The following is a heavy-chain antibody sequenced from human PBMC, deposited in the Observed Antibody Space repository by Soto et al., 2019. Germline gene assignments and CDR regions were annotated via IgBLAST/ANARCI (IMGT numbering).Heavy chain of an antibody. CDR1: GGTFSSYT. CDR2: IIPILGIA. J-gene: IGHJ3*02. Sequence: QVQLVQSGAEVKKPGSSVKVSCKASGGTFSSYTISWVRQAPGQGLEWMGRIIPILGIANYAQKFQGRVTIPADKSTSTAYMELSSLRSEDTAVYYCARDREAAADAFDIWGQGTMVTVSS. V-gene: IGHV1-69*08. CDR3: ARDREAAADAFDI. D-gene: IGHD2-15*01.